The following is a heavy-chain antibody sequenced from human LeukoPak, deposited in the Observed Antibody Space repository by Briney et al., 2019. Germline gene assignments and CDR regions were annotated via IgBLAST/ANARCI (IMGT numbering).Heavy chain of an antibody. V-gene: IGHV1-69*13. Sequence: GASVKVSCKASGGTFSSYAISWVRQAPGQGLEWMGGIILIFGTANYAQKFQGRVTITADESTSTAYMELSSLRSEDTAVYYCARTSLDIAVAGTPGYYYYMDVWGKGTTVTISS. CDR2: IILIFGTA. CDR1: GGTFSSYA. D-gene: IGHD6-19*01. J-gene: IGHJ6*03. CDR3: ARTSLDIAVAGTPGYYYYMDV.